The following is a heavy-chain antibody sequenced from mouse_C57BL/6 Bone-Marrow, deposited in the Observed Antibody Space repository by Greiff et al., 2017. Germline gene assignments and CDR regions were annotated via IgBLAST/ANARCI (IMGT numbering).Heavy chain of an antibody. Sequence: VQLQQSGPELVKPGASVQLSCKASGYTFTSYDINWVKQSPGQGLAWIGWLYPRVGSTKYNEKFKGKATLTVDTSSSTAYMEVHSLTSVDSAVYFCARPLWDWYFDVWGTGATVSGSS. CDR2: LYPRVGST. V-gene: IGHV1-85*01. CDR1: GYTFTSYD. J-gene: IGHJ1*03. CDR3: ARPLWDWYFDV.